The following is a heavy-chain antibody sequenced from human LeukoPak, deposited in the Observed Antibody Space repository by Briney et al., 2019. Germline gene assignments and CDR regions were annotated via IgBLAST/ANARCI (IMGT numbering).Heavy chain of an antibody. Sequence: GGSLRLSCAASGFTVSSNYMSWVRQAPGRGLEWVANIKQDGSEKYYGDSVKGRFTISRDNAENSLYLQMNSLRVEDTAVYYCARARGFDIWGQGTMVTASS. CDR3: ARARGFDI. CDR1: GFTVSSNY. J-gene: IGHJ3*02. CDR2: IKQDGSEK. D-gene: IGHD3-10*01. V-gene: IGHV3-7*01.